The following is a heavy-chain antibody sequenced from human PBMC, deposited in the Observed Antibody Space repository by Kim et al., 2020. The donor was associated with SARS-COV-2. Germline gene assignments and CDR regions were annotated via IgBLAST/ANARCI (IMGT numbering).Heavy chain of an antibody. Sequence: SETLSLTCTVSGGSISYYYWSWIRQPPGKGLEWIGYVFDSGSTNYNPSLKSRVTISLDTSKKHFSLQLTSVTAADTAVYYCARGKYYYDGSGNPRFWYFDLWGRGTLVTVSS. J-gene: IGHJ2*01. V-gene: IGHV4-59*01. CDR1: GGSISYYY. CDR3: ARGKYYYDGSGNPRFWYFDL. CDR2: VFDSGST. D-gene: IGHD3-22*01.